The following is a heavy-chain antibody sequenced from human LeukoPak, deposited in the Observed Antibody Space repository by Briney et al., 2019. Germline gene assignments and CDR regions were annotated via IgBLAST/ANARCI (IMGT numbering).Heavy chain of an antibody. CDR1: GFTFSRYA. Sequence: GGSLRLSCAASGFTFSRYAMSWVRQAPGKGLEWVSGISGSGGSTYYADSVKGRFTISRDNSKNTLYLQMNSLRAEDTAVYYCAKDETGFLNYFHYWGQGALVTVSS. D-gene: IGHD3-3*01. CDR3: AKDETGFLNYFHY. J-gene: IGHJ4*02. V-gene: IGHV3-23*01. CDR2: ISGSGGST.